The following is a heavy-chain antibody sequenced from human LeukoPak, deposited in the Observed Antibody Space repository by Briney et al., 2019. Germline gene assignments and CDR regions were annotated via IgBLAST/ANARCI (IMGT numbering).Heavy chain of an antibody. CDR1: GFTFSRNG. CDR2: ISGSGGNT. V-gene: IGHV3-23*01. D-gene: IGHD6-13*01. J-gene: IGHJ4*02. Sequence: GGSLRLSCAASGFTFSRNGMTWVRQAPGKGLEWVSAISGSGGNTYYADSVKGRFTISRDNAKNSLYLQMKSLRAEDTAVYYCAKPARWYKDYWGQGTLVTVSS. CDR3: AKPARWYKDY.